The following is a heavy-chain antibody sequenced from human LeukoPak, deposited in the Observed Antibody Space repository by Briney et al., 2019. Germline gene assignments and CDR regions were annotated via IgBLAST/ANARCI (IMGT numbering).Heavy chain of an antibody. V-gene: IGHV4-61*01. Sequence: SETLSLTCTVSGGSVSSGSYYWSWIRQPPGKGLEWIGYIYYSGSTNYNPSLKSRVTISVDTSKNQFSLKLSSVTAADTAVYYCAVRRVLEAVAGTGTFDPWGQGTLVTVSS. CDR1: GGSVSSGSYY. CDR2: IYYSGST. J-gene: IGHJ5*02. D-gene: IGHD6-19*01. CDR3: AVRRVLEAVAGTGTFDP.